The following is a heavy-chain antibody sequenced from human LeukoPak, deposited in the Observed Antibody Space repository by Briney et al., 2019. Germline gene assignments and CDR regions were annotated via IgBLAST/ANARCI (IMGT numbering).Heavy chain of an antibody. CDR1: GFIVSSNY. V-gene: IGHV3-30-3*01. CDR2: ISYDGSNK. CDR3: ARDTVQWLIDY. Sequence: QPGGSLRLSCAASGFIVSSNYMSWVRQAPGKGLEWVAVISYDGSNKYYADSVKGRFTISRDNSKNTLYLQMNSLRAEDTAVYYCARDTVQWLIDYWGQGTLVTVSS. J-gene: IGHJ4*02. D-gene: IGHD5-12*01.